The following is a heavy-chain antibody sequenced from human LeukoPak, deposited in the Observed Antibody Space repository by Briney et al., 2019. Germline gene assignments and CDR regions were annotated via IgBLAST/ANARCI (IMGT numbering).Heavy chain of an antibody. J-gene: IGHJ4*02. CDR2: INHSGST. D-gene: IGHD3-10*01. V-gene: IGHV4-34*01. CDR3: CGRGVINDY. Sequence: SETLSLTCAVYGGSFSGYYWSWIRQPPGEGLEWIGEINHSGSTNYNPSLKSRVTISVDTSKNQFSLKLSSVTAADTAVYYCCGRGVINDYWGQGTLVTVSS. CDR1: GGSFSGYY.